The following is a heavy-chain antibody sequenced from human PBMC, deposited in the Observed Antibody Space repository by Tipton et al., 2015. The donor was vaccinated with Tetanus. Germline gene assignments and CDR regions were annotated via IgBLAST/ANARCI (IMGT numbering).Heavy chain of an antibody. V-gene: IGHV4-39*01. CDR3: ARHSPPYYYGSGSYLDY. CDR1: GGSISGSSYY. D-gene: IGHD3-10*01. J-gene: IGHJ4*02. CDR2: IYYSGST. Sequence: TLSLTCSVSGGSISGSSYYWSWIRQPPGKALEWIGSIYYSGSTFYHPSLQSRVTISVDTSKNQFSLRLSSVTAADTAVYFCARHSPPYYYGSGSYLDYWGQGTPVTVSS.